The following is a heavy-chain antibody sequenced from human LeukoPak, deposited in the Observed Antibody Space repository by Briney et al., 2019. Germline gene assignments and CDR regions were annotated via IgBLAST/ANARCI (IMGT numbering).Heavy chain of an antibody. CDR3: ARKAYDYVSYFDY. CDR1: GFTFSTYW. D-gene: IGHD3-16*01. Sequence: GGSLRLSCAASGFTFSTYWMSWVRQAPGKGLEWVANINQDGSEKYYVDSGKGRFTISRDNAKNSLYLQMNSLRAEDTAVYYCARKAYDYVSYFDYWSQGTLVTVSS. V-gene: IGHV3-7*01. CDR2: INQDGSEK. J-gene: IGHJ4*02.